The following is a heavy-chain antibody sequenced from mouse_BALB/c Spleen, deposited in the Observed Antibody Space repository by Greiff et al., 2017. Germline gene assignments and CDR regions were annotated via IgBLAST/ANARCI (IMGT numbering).Heavy chain of an antibody. Sequence: EVKLMESGGGLVKPGGSLKLSCAASGFTFSSYTMSWVRQTPEKRLEWVATISSGGSYTYYPDSVKGRFTISRDNAKNTLYLQMSSLKSEDTAMYYCTRVARLWDAMDYWGQGTSVTVSS. CDR1: GFTFSSYT. J-gene: IGHJ4*01. D-gene: IGHD1-1*02. CDR2: ISSGGSYT. CDR3: TRVARLWDAMDY. V-gene: IGHV5-6-4*01.